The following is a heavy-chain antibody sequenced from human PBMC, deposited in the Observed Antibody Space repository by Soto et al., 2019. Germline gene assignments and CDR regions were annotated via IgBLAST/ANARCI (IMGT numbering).Heavy chain of an antibody. J-gene: IGHJ4*02. CDR3: ARDETYDYVWGSYRYHFDY. V-gene: IGHV3-48*02. CDR2: ISSSSSTI. Sequence: PGGSVRLSCAASGFTFSSYSMNWVSQSPGKGLEWVSYISSSSSTIYYADSVKGRFTISRDNAKNSLYLQMNSLRDEDTAVYYCARDETYDYVWGSYRYHFDYWGQGTLVTVSS. CDR1: GFTFSSYS. D-gene: IGHD3-16*02.